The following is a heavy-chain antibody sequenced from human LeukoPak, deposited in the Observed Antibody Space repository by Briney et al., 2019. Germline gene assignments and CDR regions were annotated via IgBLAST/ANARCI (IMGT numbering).Heavy chain of an antibody. V-gene: IGHV3-30*02. Sequence: GGSLRLSCAASGFTFSSFGIHWVRQAPGKGLEWVAFIRYDGSNKYYADSVKGRFTISRDNPKNTLYPQMNSLRAEDTAVYYCAKGRVATDYWGQGTLVTVSS. CDR3: AKGRVATDY. J-gene: IGHJ4*02. CDR1: GFTFSSFG. CDR2: IRYDGSNK. D-gene: IGHD5-12*01.